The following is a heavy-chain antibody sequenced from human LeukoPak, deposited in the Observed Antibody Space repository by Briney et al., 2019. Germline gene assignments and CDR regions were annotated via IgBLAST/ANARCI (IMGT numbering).Heavy chain of an antibody. D-gene: IGHD3-22*01. CDR1: GGSISSGSYY. CDR2: IYTSGST. Sequence: SQTLSLTCTVSGGSISSGSYYWSWIRQPAGKGLEWIGRIYTSGSTNYNPSLKSRVTISVDTSKNQFSLKLSSVTAADTAVYYCARSNQDSHYYDSSGYYAYWGQGTLVTVSS. V-gene: IGHV4-61*02. CDR3: ARSNQDSHYYDSSGYYAY. J-gene: IGHJ4*02.